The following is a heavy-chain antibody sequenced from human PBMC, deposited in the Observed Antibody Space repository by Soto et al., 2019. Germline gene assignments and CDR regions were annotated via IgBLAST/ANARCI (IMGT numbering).Heavy chain of an antibody. V-gene: IGHV4-30-4*01. J-gene: IGHJ6*02. D-gene: IGHD2-15*01. Sequence: PSETLSLTCTVSGGSISSGDYYWSRIRQPPGKGLEWIGYIYYSGSTYYNPSLKSRVTISVDTSKNQFSLKLSSVTAADTAVYYCAREGYCSGGSCQPGGMDVWGQGTTVTVSS. CDR2: IYYSGST. CDR3: AREGYCSGGSCQPGGMDV. CDR1: GGSISSGDYY.